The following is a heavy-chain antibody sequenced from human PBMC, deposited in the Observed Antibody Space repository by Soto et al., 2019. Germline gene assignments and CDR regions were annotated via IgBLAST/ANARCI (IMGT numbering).Heavy chain of an antibody. D-gene: IGHD3-10*01. J-gene: IGHJ4*02. Sequence: PGGSLRLSCAASGFTFSNYTMHWVRQAPGKGLEWVALISYDEIDKYFADAVKGRFTISRDNSKNTLYLQMDSLRAEDTAVYYCAGRSGSSDYWGRGILVTVSS. CDR1: GFTFSNYT. CDR2: ISYDEIDK. CDR3: AGRSGSSDY. V-gene: IGHV3-30*04.